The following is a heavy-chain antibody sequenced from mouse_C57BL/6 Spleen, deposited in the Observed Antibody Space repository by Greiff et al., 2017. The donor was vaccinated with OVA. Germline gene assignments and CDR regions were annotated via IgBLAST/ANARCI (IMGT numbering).Heavy chain of an antibody. J-gene: IGHJ1*03. CDR2: IYPGSGNT. CDR3: ARLGV. V-gene: IGHV1-76*01. CDR1: GYTFTDYY. Sequence: VQRVESGAELVRPGASVKLSCKASGYTFTDYYINWVKQRPGQGLEWIARIYPGSGNTYYNEKFKGKATLTAEKSSSTAYMQLSSLTSEDSAVYFCARLGVWGTGTTVTVSS.